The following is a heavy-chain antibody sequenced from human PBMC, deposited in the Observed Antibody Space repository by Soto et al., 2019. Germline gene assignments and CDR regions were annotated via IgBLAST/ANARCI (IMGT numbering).Heavy chain of an antibody. V-gene: IGHV4-4*02. J-gene: IGHJ6*03. CDR1: SGSISSSNW. CDR2: IYHSGST. Sequence: SETLSLTCAVSSGSISSSNWWSWVRQPPGKGLEWIGEIYHSGSTNYNPSLKSRVTISVDKSKNQFSLKLSSVTAADTAVYYCARSFRGGRRPYYYYMDVWGKGTTVTVSS. D-gene: IGHD3-3*02. CDR3: ARSFRGGRRPYYYYMDV.